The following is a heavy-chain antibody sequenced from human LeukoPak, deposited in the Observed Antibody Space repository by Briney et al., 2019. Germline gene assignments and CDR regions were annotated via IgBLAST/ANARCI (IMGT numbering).Heavy chain of an antibody. CDR2: IYSGGST. J-gene: IGHJ3*02. V-gene: IGHV3-53*01. CDR3: ARDSGIDAFDI. D-gene: IGHD1-14*01. CDR1: GFTVSSNY. Sequence: PGGSLRLSCAASGFTVSSNYMSWVRQAPGKGLEWVSVIYSGGSTYYADSVKGRFTISRDNSKNTLYLQMNSLRAEDTAMYYCARDSGIDAFDIWGQGTMVTVSS.